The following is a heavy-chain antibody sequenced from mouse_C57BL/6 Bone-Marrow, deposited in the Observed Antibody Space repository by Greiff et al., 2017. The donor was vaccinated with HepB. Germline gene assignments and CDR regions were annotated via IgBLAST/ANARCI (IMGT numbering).Heavy chain of an antibody. V-gene: IGHV14-4*01. Sequence: VQLQQSGAELVRPGASVKLSCTASGFNIKDDYMHWVKQRPEQGLEWIGWIDPENGDTEYASKFQGKATITADTSSNTAYPQLSSLTSEDTAVYYCTTYYGSSYYFDYWGQGTTLTVSS. CDR2: IDPENGDT. J-gene: IGHJ2*01. CDR3: TTYYGSSYYFDY. CDR1: GFNIKDDY. D-gene: IGHD1-1*01.